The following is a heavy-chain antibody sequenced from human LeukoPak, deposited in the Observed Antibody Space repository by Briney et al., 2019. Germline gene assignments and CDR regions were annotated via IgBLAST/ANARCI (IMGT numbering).Heavy chain of an antibody. D-gene: IGHD3-22*01. CDR1: GFTFSTCA. J-gene: IGHJ6*03. CDR2: ISGSGGGT. Sequence: GGSLRLSCAASGFTFSTCAMSWVRQAPGKGLEWVSAISGSGGGTYYADSVKGRFTISRDNSKNTLYLQMNSLRAEDTAVYYCAKRGDSSGYPYYYYYMDVWGKGTTVTISS. V-gene: IGHV3-23*01. CDR3: AKRGDSSGYPYYYYYMDV.